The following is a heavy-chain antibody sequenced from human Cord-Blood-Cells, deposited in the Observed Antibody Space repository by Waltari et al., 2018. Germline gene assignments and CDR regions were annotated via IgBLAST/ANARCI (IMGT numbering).Heavy chain of an antibody. CDR1: GFTFSSSW. J-gene: IGHJ5*02. CDR3: ARVISGWLFP. Sequence: EVQLVESGGGLVQPGGSLRLSCAASGFTFSSSWMSWVRQAPGKGLEWVANIKQDGSEKYYVDSVKGRFTISRDNAKNSLYLQMNSLRAEDTAVYYCARVISGWLFPWGQGTLVTVSS. V-gene: IGHV3-7*01. CDR2: IKQDGSEK. D-gene: IGHD3-22*01.